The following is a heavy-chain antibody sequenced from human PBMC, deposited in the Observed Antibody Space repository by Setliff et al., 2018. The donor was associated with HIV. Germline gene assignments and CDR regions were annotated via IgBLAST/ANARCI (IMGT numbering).Heavy chain of an antibody. CDR1: GGSIRTEDVY. J-gene: IGHJ4*02. D-gene: IGHD2-2*01. V-gene: IGHV4-30-4*01. CDR2: IYYSGTI. CDR3: ARVRLRVPPSIFDY. Sequence: SETLSLTCTVSGGSIRTEDVYWSWIRQAPGKGLEWIGHIYYSGTIYYNPSLKSRLIISVDMSKNQFSLNLNSVTAADTAVYYCARVRLRVPPSIFDYWGMGSLVTVSS.